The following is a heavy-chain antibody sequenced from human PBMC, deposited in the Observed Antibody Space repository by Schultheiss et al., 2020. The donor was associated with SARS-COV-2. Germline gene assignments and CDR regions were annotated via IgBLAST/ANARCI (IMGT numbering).Heavy chain of an antibody. D-gene: IGHD3-22*01. V-gene: IGHV1-8*01. CDR3: ARCYDSSGYFNY. Sequence: ASVKVSCKASGYTFTSYDINWVRQATGQGLEWMGWMNPNSGNTGYAQKFQGRVTMTTDTSTSTAYMELRSLRSDDTAVYYCARCYDSSGYFNYWGQGTLVTVSS. CDR2: MNPNSGNT. J-gene: IGHJ4*02. CDR1: GYTFTSYD.